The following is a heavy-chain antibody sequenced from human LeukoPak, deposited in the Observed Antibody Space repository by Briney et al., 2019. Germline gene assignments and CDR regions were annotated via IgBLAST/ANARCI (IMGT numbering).Heavy chain of an antibody. CDR3: ARDRRDGNREGYFDY. CDR2: IHYTGNT. CDR1: GGSFSGCY. V-gene: IGHV4-59*08. D-gene: IGHD5-24*01. Sequence: PSETLSLTCAVYGGSFSGCYWSWIRQPPGKGLEWIGYIHYTGNTNYNPSLKSRVTISVDTSKNQFSLRVTSVTAAETAVYFCARDRRDGNREGYFDYWGQGTLVTVSS. J-gene: IGHJ4*02.